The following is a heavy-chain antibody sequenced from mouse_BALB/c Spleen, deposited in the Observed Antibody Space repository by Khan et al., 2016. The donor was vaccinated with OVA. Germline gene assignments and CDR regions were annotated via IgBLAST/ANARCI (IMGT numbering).Heavy chain of an antibody. CDR2: ISYSGSI. D-gene: IGHD1-1*01. CDR1: GYSITSDYA. Sequence: VQLKESGPGLVKPSQSLSLTCTVTGYSITSDYAWNWIRQFPGNKLEWMGYISYSGSISYNPSLTGRISITRDTSKNQFFLQLKSVTTEDTGTYYCVREDYYGNSYALDYWRPGTSLPVSS. CDR3: VREDYYGNSYALDY. J-gene: IGHJ4*01. V-gene: IGHV3-2*02.